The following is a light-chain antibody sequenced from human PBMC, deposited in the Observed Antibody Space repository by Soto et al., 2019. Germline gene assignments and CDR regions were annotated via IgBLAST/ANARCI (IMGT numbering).Light chain of an antibody. V-gene: IGKV1D-16*01. CDR3: QKYNIYPLT. J-gene: IGKJ4*01. CDR2: AAS. CDR1: QDINTW. Sequence: DVQMTQSPSSLSASVGDRVTITCRASQDINTWLAWYQQKAEKAPKSLIYAASSLQTGVPSRFSGSQSGTDFTLTISSLQPEDSATYFCQKYNIYPLTFGGGTKVEIK.